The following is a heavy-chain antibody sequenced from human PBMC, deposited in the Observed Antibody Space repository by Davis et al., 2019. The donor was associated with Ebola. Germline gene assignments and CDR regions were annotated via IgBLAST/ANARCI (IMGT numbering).Heavy chain of an antibody. Sequence: GESLKISCAASGFTFSSYWMSWVRQAPGKGLEWVANIKQDGSEKYYVDSVKGRFTISRDNAKNSLYLQMNSLRAEDTAVYYCARDQYDILTGYHDYWGQGTLVTVSS. V-gene: IGHV3-7*01. CDR2: IKQDGSEK. J-gene: IGHJ4*02. CDR3: ARDQYDILTGYHDY. CDR1: GFTFSSYW. D-gene: IGHD3-9*01.